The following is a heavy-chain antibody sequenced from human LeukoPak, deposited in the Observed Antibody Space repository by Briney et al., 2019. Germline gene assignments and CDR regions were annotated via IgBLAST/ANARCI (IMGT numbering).Heavy chain of an antibody. V-gene: IGHV3-23*01. D-gene: IGHD6-19*01. CDR3: VRLDRYSSGWSPGGY. CDR2: ISVSATAT. J-gene: IGHJ4*02. CDR1: GFTFSSYG. Sequence: PGGTLRLSCVVSGFTFSSYGMAWVRQAPGQGLEWVAVISVSATATNYAASVKGRFTISRDDSKNTLYLQMNSLRAEDTAVYYCVRLDRYSSGWSPGGYWGQGTLVTVSS.